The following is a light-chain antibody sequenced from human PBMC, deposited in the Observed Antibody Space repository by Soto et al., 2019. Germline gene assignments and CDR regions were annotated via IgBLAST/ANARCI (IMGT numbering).Light chain of an antibody. J-gene: IGLJ2*01. CDR2: EGF. Sequence: QSALTQPASVSGSPGQSITISCTGTSSDVGSYNLVSWYQQHPGKAPKIMIYEGFMWPSGVSNRFSGSKSGNTASLTISGLQADDEAADYCCSYATANSFMVFGGGTKVTVL. CDR1: SSDVGSYNL. CDR3: CSYATANSFMV. V-gene: IGLV2-23*03.